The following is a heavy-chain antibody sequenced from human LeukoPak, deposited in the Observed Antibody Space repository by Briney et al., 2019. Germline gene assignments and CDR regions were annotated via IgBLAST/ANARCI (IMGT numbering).Heavy chain of an antibody. CDR1: GFTFSTYW. Sequence: GGSLRLSCAASGFTFSTYWMTWVRQAPGKGLEWVANIKQDGSEKYYVDSVKGRFTISRDNAKNSLYLQMNSLRADDTAVYYCARKAYGLDVWGKGTTVTVSS. V-gene: IGHV3-7*03. CDR3: ARKAYGLDV. J-gene: IGHJ6*04. CDR2: IKQDGSEK.